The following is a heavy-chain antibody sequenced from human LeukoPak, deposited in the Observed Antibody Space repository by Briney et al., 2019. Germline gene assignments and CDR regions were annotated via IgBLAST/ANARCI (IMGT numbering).Heavy chain of an antibody. J-gene: IGHJ4*02. D-gene: IGHD3-9*01. V-gene: IGHV3-21*01. CDR2: ISSSSSYI. CDR1: GFTFSSYW. Sequence: GGSLRLSCAASGFTFSSYWMHWVRQAPGKGLEWVSSISSSSSYIYYADSVKGRFTISRDNAKNSLYLQMNSLRAEDTAVYYCAREKDYDILSSFDYWGQGTLVTVSS. CDR3: AREKDYDILSSFDY.